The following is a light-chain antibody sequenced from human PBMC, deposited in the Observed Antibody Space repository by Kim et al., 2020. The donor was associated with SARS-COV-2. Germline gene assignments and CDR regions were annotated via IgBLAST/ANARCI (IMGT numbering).Light chain of an antibody. Sequence: GQSIARSCTGASSDVGGYDSVSWYQQRPGKAPKLLIYNVSNRPSGVSNRGSGSRSGNTASLTISGLQAEDEADYYCSANTSSSTRVFGGGTQLTVL. J-gene: IGLJ3*02. CDR3: SANTSSSTRV. CDR1: SSDVGGYDS. V-gene: IGLV2-14*03. CDR2: NVS.